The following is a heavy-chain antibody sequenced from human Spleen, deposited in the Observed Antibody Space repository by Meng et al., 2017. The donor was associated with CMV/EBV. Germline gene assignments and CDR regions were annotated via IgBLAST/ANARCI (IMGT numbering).Heavy chain of an antibody. Sequence: GGSLRLSCAASGFTFSAYAMNWVRQAPGKGLEWVASISTTSTYIYYADSVKGRFTISRDNAKNSVYLQMNSLRAEDTAVYYCARVGVSSGYYSLDYWGQGTLVTVSS. D-gene: IGHD3-22*01. CDR3: ARVGVSSGYYSLDY. CDR2: ISTTSTYI. J-gene: IGHJ4*02. CDR1: GFTFSAYA. V-gene: IGHV3-21*01.